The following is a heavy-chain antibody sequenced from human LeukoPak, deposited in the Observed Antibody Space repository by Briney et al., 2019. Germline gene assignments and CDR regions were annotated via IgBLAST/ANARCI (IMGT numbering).Heavy chain of an antibody. J-gene: IGHJ4*02. CDR1: GFTFSSYW. V-gene: IGHV3-21*01. Sequence: GGSLRLSCAASGFTFSSYWMHWVRQAPGKGLEWVASISRGGTNIYYADSVKGRFVISRDDSNNSLILQMNSLTAEDSAVYYCARDRIVVVTAAFDFWGQGTLVTVSS. CDR3: ARDRIVVVTAAFDF. CDR2: ISRGGTNI. D-gene: IGHD2-21*02.